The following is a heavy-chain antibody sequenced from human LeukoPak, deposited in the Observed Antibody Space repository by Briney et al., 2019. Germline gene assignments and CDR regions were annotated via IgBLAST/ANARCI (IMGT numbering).Heavy chain of an antibody. V-gene: IGHV1-46*01. CDR3: ARADAYSGYDHDAFDI. CDR2: INPSGGST. J-gene: IGHJ3*02. CDR1: GGTFSSYA. D-gene: IGHD5-12*01. Sequence: ASVKVSCKASGGTFSSYAISWVRQAPGEGLEWMGIINPSGGSTSYAQKFQGRVTMTRDMSTSTVYMELSSLRSEDTAVYYRARADAYSGYDHDAFDIWGQGIMVTVSS.